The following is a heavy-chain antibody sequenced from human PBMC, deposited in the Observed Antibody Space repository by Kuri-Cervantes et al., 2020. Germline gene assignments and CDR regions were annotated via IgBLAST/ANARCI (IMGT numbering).Heavy chain of an antibody. CDR2: ISWNSGSI. Sequence: SLKISCAASGFTFDDYAMHWVRQAPGKGLEWVSGISWNSGSIGYADSVEGRFTISRDNAQNSLYLQMNSLRAEDTALYYCARGTRYDYVWGSFDYWGQGALVTVSS. CDR1: GFTFDDYA. V-gene: IGHV3-9*01. D-gene: IGHD3-16*01. CDR3: ARGTRYDYVWGSFDY. J-gene: IGHJ4*02.